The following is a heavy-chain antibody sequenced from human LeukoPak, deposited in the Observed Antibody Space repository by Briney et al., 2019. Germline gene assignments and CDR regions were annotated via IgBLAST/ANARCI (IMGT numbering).Heavy chain of an antibody. CDR3: ARSIRGGVVVATAIKKYYYGMDV. J-gene: IGHJ6*02. CDR1: GFTFSSYA. D-gene: IGHD2-15*01. CDR2: ISYDGSNK. Sequence: GGSLRLSCAASGFTFSSYAMHWVRQAPGKGLEWVAVISYDGSNKYYADSVKGRFTISRDNSKNTLYLQMYSLRAEDTAVYYCARSIRGGVVVATAIKKYYYGMDVWGQGTTVTVSS. V-gene: IGHV3-30-3*01.